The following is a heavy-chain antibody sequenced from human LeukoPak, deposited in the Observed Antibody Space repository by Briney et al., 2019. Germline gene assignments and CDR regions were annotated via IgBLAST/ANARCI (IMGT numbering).Heavy chain of an antibody. J-gene: IGHJ4*02. Sequence: GGSLRLSCAASGFTFTMFSMNWLRQAPGKGLEWIAFIRGRSDTTYYADSVQGRFTISRDNAEDSVYLQMNSLRAEDTAVYYCARDPNTLVVAAGGFDYWGQGTLVTVSS. CDR1: GFTFTMFS. CDR2: IRGRSDTT. V-gene: IGHV3-48*01. CDR3: ARDPNTLVVAAGGFDY. D-gene: IGHD2-15*01.